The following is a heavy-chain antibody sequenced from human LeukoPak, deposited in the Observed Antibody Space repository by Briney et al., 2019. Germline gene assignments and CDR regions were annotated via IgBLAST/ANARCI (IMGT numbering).Heavy chain of an antibody. V-gene: IGHV3-48*03. CDR2: ISSSGSTI. Sequence: GGSLRLSCAASGFTFSSYEMNWVRQAPGKGLEWVSYISSSGSTIYYADSVKGRFTISRDNSKNTLYLQMNSLRAEDTAVYYCARGAGYCSGGSCYFQFFDYWGPGTLVTVSS. J-gene: IGHJ4*02. CDR1: GFTFSSYE. D-gene: IGHD2-15*01. CDR3: ARGAGYCSGGSCYFQFFDY.